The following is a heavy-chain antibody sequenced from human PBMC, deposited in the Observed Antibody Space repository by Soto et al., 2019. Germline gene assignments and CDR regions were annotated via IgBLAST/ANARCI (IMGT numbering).Heavy chain of an antibody. Sequence: SETLSLTCDVSGASITTYYWTWIRQAPGKGLEWIGNVYHTGSTDYNSSLKSRVTISVDTSKNQFSLNMNSVTAADTAVYYCARRLFGSGWTLDSWGQGALVTSPQ. CDR2: VYHTGST. J-gene: IGHJ4*02. D-gene: IGHD6-19*01. V-gene: IGHV4-59*01. CDR1: GASITTYY. CDR3: ARRLFGSGWTLDS.